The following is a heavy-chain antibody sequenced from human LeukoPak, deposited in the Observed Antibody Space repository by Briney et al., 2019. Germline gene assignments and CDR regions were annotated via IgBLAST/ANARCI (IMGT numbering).Heavy chain of an antibody. CDR3: VRHRKVGSYAMDV. D-gene: IGHD2-2*01. Sequence: GESLKISGKGSGYSFTTYWIGWVRQMPGKGLEWMGIIYPGDSDTRYSPSFQGQVTISADKSISTAYLHWSSLKASDTAMYYCVRHRKVGSYAMDVWGQGTTVTVSS. CDR2: IYPGDSDT. J-gene: IGHJ6*02. CDR1: GYSFTTYW. V-gene: IGHV5-51*01.